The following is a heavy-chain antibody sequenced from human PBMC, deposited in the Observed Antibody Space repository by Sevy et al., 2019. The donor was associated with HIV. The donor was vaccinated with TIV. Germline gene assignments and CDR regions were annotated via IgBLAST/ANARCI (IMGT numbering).Heavy chain of an antibody. CDR2: ISYDGSNK. V-gene: IGHV3-30-3*01. J-gene: IGHJ4*02. CDR1: GFTFSSYA. D-gene: IGHD5-18*01. CDR3: ARGYVDTAIGY. Sequence: GGSLRLSCAASGFTFSSYAMHWVRQAPGKGLEWVAVISYDGSNKYYADSVKGRFTVSRVNSKNTLYLQMNSLRAEDTAVHYCARGYVDTAIGYWGQGTLVTVSS.